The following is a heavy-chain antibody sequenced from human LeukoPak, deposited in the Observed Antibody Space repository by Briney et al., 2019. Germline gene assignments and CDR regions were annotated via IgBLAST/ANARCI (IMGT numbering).Heavy chain of an antibody. D-gene: IGHD6-13*01. CDR1: GFTFSSYW. V-gene: IGHV3-74*01. CDR3: ARAGSSSSSWFYYYYYMDV. Sequence: GGSLRLSCAASGFTFSSYWMHWVRQAPGKGLVWVSRINSDGSSTSYADSVKGRFTISRDNAKNTLYLQMNSLRAEDTAVYYCARAGSSSSSWFYYYYYMDVWGKGTTVTVSS. J-gene: IGHJ6*03. CDR2: INSDGSST.